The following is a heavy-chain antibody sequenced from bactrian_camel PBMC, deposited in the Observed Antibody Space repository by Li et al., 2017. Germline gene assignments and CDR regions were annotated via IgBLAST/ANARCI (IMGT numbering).Heavy chain of an antibody. D-gene: IGHD7*01. Sequence: VQLVESGGALVQPGGSLRLSCAASGYFVARSCMGWIRQAPGQKREAVAALYTAGDSTFYADSVKGRFAISRDARKTTVFFEMNNLKPEDTGMYYCAVDIFRYKCEELTGQTTAFEHWGQGTQVTVS. CDR3: AVDIFRYKCEELTGQTTAFEH. V-gene: IGHV3S40*01. J-gene: IGHJ4*01. CDR2: LYTAGDST. CDR1: GYFVARSC.